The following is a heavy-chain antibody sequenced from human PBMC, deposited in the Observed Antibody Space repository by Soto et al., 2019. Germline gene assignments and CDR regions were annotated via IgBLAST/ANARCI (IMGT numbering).Heavy chain of an antibody. CDR3: ATRGQRFLEWLFEDYSYGMDV. CDR2: ISGSGGST. V-gene: IGHV3-23*01. J-gene: IGHJ6*02. Sequence: GALRLSCAASGFTYSSYAMSSVRQAPGKGLEWVSAISGSGGSTYYADSVKGRFTISRDNSKNTLYLQMNSLRAEDTAVYYCATRGQRFLEWLFEDYSYGMDVSGQGTTASVSS. D-gene: IGHD3-3*01. CDR1: GFTYSSYA.